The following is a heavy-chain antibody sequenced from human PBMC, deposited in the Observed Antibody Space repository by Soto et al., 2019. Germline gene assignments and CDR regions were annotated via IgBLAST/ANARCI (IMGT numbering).Heavy chain of an antibody. D-gene: IGHD2-21*01. CDR2: LFNSGKA. CDR3: ARVQGSGFCDSSQSYYYMDV. J-gene: IGHJ6*03. Sequence: QVQLHESGPGLVKPSETLSVTYTVSGVSINPQYWSWVRQPPGKGLEWIGSLFNSGKAKHNPSLKSPVTMSLDTSTNQFSLKLTSVSAEDTGVYFCARVQGSGFCDSSQSYYYMDVWGKGATVTVSS. V-gene: IGHV4-4*09. CDR1: GVSINPQY.